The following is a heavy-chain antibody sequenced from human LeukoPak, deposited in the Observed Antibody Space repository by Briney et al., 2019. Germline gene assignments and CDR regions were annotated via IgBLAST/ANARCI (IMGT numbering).Heavy chain of an antibody. V-gene: IGHV4-39*01. D-gene: IGHD6-6*01. CDR2: IFDSGYT. Sequence: SDTLSLTCTVSGGSISSSTYYWGWIRQPPGKGLEWIGSIFDSGYTYYNASLKSRVTMSIDTSKNQFSLKLTSVTAADTAVYYCARPRESQRSSSPFDYWGQGMLVTVSS. J-gene: IGHJ4*02. CDR1: GGSISSSTYY. CDR3: ARPRESQRSSSPFDY.